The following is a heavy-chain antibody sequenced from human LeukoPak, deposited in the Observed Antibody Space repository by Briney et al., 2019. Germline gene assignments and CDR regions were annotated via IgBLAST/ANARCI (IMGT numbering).Heavy chain of an antibody. CDR2: ISTYNGNT. V-gene: IGHV1-18*01. CDR1: GYTFTSYD. J-gene: IGHJ4*02. CDR3: ARVSGYCSGGSCYSVDY. Sequence: ASVKVSCMASGYTFTSYDISWVRQAPGQGLEWMGWISTYNGNTNYAQKFQGRVTVITDTSTSTAYMELRSLRSDDTAVYYCARVSGYCSGGSCYSVDYWGQGTLVTVSS. D-gene: IGHD2-15*01.